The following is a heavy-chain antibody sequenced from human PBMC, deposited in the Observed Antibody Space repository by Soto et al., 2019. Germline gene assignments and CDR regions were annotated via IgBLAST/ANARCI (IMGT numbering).Heavy chain of an antibody. D-gene: IGHD2-21*02. CDR1: GGSISYEYYH. V-gene: IGHV4-30-4*08. Sequence: SETLSLTCSVSGGSISYEYYHWTWIRQSPGKGLEWIGYIHYSGSIMYNPSFKSRVTISVDTSKNQFSLQLSSVTAADTAVYFCAREDDGGDRDYYGLDVWGQGTTVTVPS. CDR2: IHYSGSI. CDR3: AREDDGGDRDYYGLDV. J-gene: IGHJ6*02.